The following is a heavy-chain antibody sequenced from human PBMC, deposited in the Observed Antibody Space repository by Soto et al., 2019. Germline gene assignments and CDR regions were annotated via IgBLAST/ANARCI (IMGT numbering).Heavy chain of an antibody. CDR2: IFSSGST. D-gene: IGHD3-3*01. Sequence: PSETLSLTCTVSGGSISLYYWSWIRQAPGRGLEWIGNIFSSGSTNYNPSLKSRVAISVDTSKNQVSLKLNAVATADTAVYYCAREYYDFWSVTYSYYGLDVWGQGTTVTVSS. V-gene: IGHV4-59*01. CDR3: AREYYDFWSVTYSYYGLDV. CDR1: GGSISLYY. J-gene: IGHJ6*02.